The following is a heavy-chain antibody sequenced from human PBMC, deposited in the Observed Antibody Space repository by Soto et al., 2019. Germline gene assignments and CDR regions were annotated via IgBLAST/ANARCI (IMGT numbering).Heavy chain of an antibody. V-gene: IGHV2-70*13. CDR3: ARSIRGPRRFNGMDV. D-gene: IGHD1-20*01. CDR1: GFSLTSPGMC. CDR2: IERDDDDK. J-gene: IGHJ6*02. Sequence: SCPTLVNPTETLTLTCTFSGFSLTSPGMCVSWIRQPPGKALEWLALIERDDDDKYYSTSLKTRLTISKDTRKNQVVLTMDNMDPADTGPYYCARSIRGPRRFNGMDVWGQGTTVTVYS.